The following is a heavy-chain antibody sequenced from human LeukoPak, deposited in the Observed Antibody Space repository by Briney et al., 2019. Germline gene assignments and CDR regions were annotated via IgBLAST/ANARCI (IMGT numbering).Heavy chain of an antibody. Sequence: AGGSLSLTCAGSGITFSTYWMHWVRQAPGKGLVWVSRINSEGSTISYADSVKGRFTISRDNAKNTLFLQMNSLRAEDTAVYYCARISSDSISYYDHWGQGTLVTVSS. V-gene: IGHV3-74*01. J-gene: IGHJ4*02. CDR1: GITFSTYW. D-gene: IGHD3-22*01. CDR3: ARISSDSISYYDH. CDR2: INSEGSTI.